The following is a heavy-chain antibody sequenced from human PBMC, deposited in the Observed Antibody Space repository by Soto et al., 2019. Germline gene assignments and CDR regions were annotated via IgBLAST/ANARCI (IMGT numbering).Heavy chain of an antibody. V-gene: IGHV4-34*01. CDR3: ARAPKVSGSSQTRPDF. CDR1: SGSLSGYY. Sequence: SETLSLTCSIYSGSLSGYYWSWIRQPPGKGLEWIGEISQSGNANYSPSLKSRVSISIDTSKKQFSLNLASVSAADTAVYYCARAPKVSGSSQTRPDFWGQGTLVTVSS. J-gene: IGHJ4*02. CDR2: ISQSGNA. D-gene: IGHD6-6*01.